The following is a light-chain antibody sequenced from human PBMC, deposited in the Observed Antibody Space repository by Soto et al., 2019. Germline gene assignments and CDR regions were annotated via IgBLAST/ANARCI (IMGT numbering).Light chain of an antibody. CDR2: GAS. J-gene: IGKJ1*01. V-gene: IGKV3-15*01. CDR3: QHYNSYSDA. Sequence: EIVMTQSPATLSVSPGERATLSCRASQSVSSNLAWYQQKPGQAPRLLIYGASTRATGIPARFSGSGSGTEFTLTISSLQPDDFATYYCQHYNSYSDAFGQGTKVDIK. CDR1: QSVSSN.